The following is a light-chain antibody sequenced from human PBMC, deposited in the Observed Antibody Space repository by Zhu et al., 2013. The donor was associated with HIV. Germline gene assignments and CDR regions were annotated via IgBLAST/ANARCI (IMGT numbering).Light chain of an antibody. CDR2: GAS. Sequence: EIVMRQSPATLSVSPGERATLSCRASQNISSRLAWFQQKPGQAPRLLIFGASTRATDVPGRFSGSGSGTEFTLTVSSLQSVDFAVYFCQQYANWPLFTFGPGTRVQIK. J-gene: IGKJ3*01. CDR1: QNISSR. CDR3: QQYANWPLFT. V-gene: IGKV3-15*01.